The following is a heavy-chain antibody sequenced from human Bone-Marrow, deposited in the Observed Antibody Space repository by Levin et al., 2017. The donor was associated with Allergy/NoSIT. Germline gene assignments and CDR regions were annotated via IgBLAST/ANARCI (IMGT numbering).Heavy chain of an antibody. CDR1: GFSLTTSGMS. CDR3: ARISEGNYYGSQSPAYYDYYVDV. D-gene: IGHD3-10*01. V-gene: IGHV2-70*01. Sequence: SGPTLVKPTQTLTLTCTFSGFSLTTSGMSVTWIRQPPGKAPEWLALVDWRDITYYRTSLKARLTISRDASRNQVVLTMTNMDPVDTATYYCARISEGNYYGSQSPAYYDYYVDVWGKGTTVTVSS. CDR2: VDWRDIT. J-gene: IGHJ6*03.